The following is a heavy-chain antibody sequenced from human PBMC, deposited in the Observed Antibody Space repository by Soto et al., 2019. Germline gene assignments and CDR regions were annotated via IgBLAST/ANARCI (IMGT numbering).Heavy chain of an antibody. D-gene: IGHD4-17*01. V-gene: IGHV3-30-3*01. J-gene: IGHJ4*02. CDR3: ARGRSYGDYDY. CDR1: GFTFSSYA. CDR2: ISYDGSNK. Sequence: QVQLVESGGGVVQPGRSLRLSCAASGFTFSSYAMHWVRQAPGKGLEWVAVISYDGSNKYYSDSVKGRFTISRDNSKNTMYRQMNSLRAEDTAVYYCARGRSYGDYDYWGQGTLVTVSS.